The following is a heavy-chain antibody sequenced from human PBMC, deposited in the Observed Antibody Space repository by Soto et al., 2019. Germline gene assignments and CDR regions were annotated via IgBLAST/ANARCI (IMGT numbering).Heavy chain of an antibody. CDR2: VYFSGST. Sequence: QVQLQESGPGLVKPSETLSLTCTVSGGSVSSGSYYWSWLRQPPGEGLEWIGYVYFSGSTNYSPPLESRVTISVDTSKNQFSLKLSSVTAADTAVYYCAGLIRSKDAFDIWGQGAMVTVSS. CDR3: AGLIRSKDAFDI. CDR1: GGSVSSGSYY. V-gene: IGHV4-61*01. D-gene: IGHD3-16*01. J-gene: IGHJ3*02.